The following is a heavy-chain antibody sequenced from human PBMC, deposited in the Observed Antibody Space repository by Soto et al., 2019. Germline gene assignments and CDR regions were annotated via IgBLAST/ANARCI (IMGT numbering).Heavy chain of an antibody. V-gene: IGHV3-23*01. CDR3: AKNYQFDC. CDR2: INVGDAGT. J-gene: IGHJ4*02. D-gene: IGHD2-2*01. CDR1: GFIFTSYA. Sequence: EVQLLESGGGLEQPGGFLRLSCAASGFIFTSYAMSWVRQAPGKGLEWVSSINVGDAGTNYADSVKGRFTISRDNSKNTLYLQMNFLRADDTAIYYCAKNYQFDCWGQGTLVTVSS.